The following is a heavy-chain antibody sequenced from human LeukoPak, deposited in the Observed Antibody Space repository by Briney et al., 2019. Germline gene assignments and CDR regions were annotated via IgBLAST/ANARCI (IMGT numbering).Heavy chain of an antibody. CDR2: ISSGGRTL. CDR1: GFTFYSYD. D-gene: IGHD3-10*01. Sequence: PAGSLTCYCAGSGFTFYSYDRNRHPHAQGLELVWVLYISSGGRTLDYNVSGRGRLTISRANAKNSLYVHMNSLGDEDTAVYYCARVTLGGGYYYYMDVWGKGTTVTVSS. V-gene: IGHV3-48*03. CDR3: ARVTLGGGYYYYMDV. J-gene: IGHJ6*03.